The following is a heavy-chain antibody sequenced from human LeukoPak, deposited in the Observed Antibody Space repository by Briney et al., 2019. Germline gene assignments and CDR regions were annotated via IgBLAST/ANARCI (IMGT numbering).Heavy chain of an antibody. CDR1: GFTFSTYA. Sequence: GGSLRLSCAASGFTFSTYAMSWVRQAPGKGLEWVSSISSSSSYIYYADSVKGRFTISRDNAKNSLYLQMNGLRAEDTAVYYCAKAFVPGIAVAGTIGYFDHWGQGTLVTVSS. D-gene: IGHD6-19*01. J-gene: IGHJ4*02. V-gene: IGHV3-21*04. CDR2: ISSSSSYI. CDR3: AKAFVPGIAVAGTIGYFDH.